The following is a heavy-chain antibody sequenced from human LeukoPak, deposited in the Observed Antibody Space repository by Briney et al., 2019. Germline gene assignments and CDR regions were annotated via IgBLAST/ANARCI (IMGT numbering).Heavy chain of an antibody. J-gene: IGHJ6*02. Sequence: PSETLSLTCAVYGGSFSGYYWSWIRQPPGKGLEWIGEINHSGSTNYNPSLKSRVTISVDTSKNQFSLKLSSVTAADTAVYYCARASCSGGSCYLKYYYYYGTDVWGQGTTVTVSS. CDR3: ARASCSGGSCYLKYYYYYGTDV. V-gene: IGHV4-34*01. CDR1: GGSFSGYY. CDR2: INHSGST. D-gene: IGHD2-15*01.